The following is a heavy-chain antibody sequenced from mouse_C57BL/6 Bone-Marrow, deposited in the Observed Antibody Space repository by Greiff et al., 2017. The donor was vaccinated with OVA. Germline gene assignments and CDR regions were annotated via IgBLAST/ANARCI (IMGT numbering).Heavy chain of an antibody. CDR3: AIAGILWASYWYFDV. J-gene: IGHJ1*03. CDR2: IHPSDSDT. Sequence: VQLQQPAAELVKPGASVKVSCKASGYTFTSYWMHWVKQRPGQGLEWIGRIHPSDSDTNYNQKFKGKATLTVDKSSSTAYMQLSSLTSEDSAVYYCAIAGILWASYWYFDVWGTGTTVTVSS. V-gene: IGHV1-74*01. D-gene: IGHD1-1*02. CDR1: GYTFTSYW.